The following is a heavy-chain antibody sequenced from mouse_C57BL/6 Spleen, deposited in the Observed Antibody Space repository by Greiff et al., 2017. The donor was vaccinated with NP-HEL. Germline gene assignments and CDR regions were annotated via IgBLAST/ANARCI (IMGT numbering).Heavy chain of an antibody. CDR3: ARAVLGRGYFDY. V-gene: IGHV1-54*01. CDR2: INPGSGGT. J-gene: IGHJ2*01. Sequence: VQLVESGAELVRPGTSVKVSCKASGYAFTNYLIEWVKQRPGQGLEWIGVINPGSGGTNYNEKFKGKATLTADKSSSTAYMQLSSLTSEDSAVYFCARAVLGRGYFDYWGQGTTLTVSS. CDR1: GYAFTNYL. D-gene: IGHD4-1*01.